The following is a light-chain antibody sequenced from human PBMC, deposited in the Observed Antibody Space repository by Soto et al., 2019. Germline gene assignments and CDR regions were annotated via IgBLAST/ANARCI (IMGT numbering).Light chain of an antibody. J-gene: IGLJ2*01. CDR2: EVS. Sequence: QSALTQPPSASGSPGQSVTISCTGTSSDVGGYNYVSWYQQHPGKAPKLMIYEVSKRPSGVPGRFSGSKSGSTASLTVSGLQAEDEADYYCSSYAGSNNYVVFGGGTQLTVL. V-gene: IGLV2-8*01. CDR1: SSDVGGYNY. CDR3: SSYAGSNNYVV.